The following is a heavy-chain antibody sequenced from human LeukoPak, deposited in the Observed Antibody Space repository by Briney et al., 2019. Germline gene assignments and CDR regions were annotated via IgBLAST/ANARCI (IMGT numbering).Heavy chain of an antibody. J-gene: IGHJ4*02. CDR1: GFPFSSYS. CDR3: ARGVDYYENSGTIDY. CDR2: IWYDGSNK. Sequence: GGSLRLSCAASGFPFSSYSMTWVRQPPGKGLEWVAIIWYDGSNKKYEDSVKGRFTISRDNSKNTLYLQMNSLRAEDTAVYYCARGVDYYENSGTIDYWGQGTLVTVSS. D-gene: IGHD3-22*01. V-gene: IGHV3-33*08.